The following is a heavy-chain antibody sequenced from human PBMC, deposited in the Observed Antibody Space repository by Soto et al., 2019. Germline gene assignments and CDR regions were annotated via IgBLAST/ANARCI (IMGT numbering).Heavy chain of an antibody. CDR2: IYYSGST. V-gene: IGHV4-39*01. Sequence: SETLSLTCTVSGGSISSSSYYWGRIRQPPGKGLEWIGSIYYSGSTYYNPSLKSRVTISVDTSKNQFSLKLSSVTAADTAVYYCASSYYDFWSGYYGGAFDIWGQGTMVTVSS. D-gene: IGHD3-3*01. J-gene: IGHJ3*02. CDR3: ASSYYDFWSGYYGGAFDI. CDR1: GGSISSSSYY.